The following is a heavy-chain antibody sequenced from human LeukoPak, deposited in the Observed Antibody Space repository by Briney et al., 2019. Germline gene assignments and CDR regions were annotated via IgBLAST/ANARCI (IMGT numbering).Heavy chain of an antibody. CDR3: GIVPAAMGFAPPFDY. V-gene: IGHV3-23*01. J-gene: IGHJ4*02. CDR2: ISGSGGST. Sequence: PGGSLRLSCAASGFTFSSYAMSWVRQAPGKGLEWVSAISGSGGSTYYADSVKGRFTISRDNSKNTLYLQMNSLRAEDTAVYYCGIVPAAMGFAPPFDYWGQGTLVTVSS. D-gene: IGHD2-2*01. CDR1: GFTFSSYA.